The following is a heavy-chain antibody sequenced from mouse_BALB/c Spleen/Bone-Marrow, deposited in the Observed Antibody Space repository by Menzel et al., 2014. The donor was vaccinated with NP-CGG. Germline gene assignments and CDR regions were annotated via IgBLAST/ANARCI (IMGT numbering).Heavy chain of an antibody. CDR1: GFTFSDYY. Sequence: EVKLVESGGGLVKPGGSLKLSCAASGFTFSDYYMYWVRQTPEKRLEWVATFSDGGSYTYYPDSVKGRFTISRDNAKNNLYLQMSSLKSEDTAMYYCARRWFAYWGQGTLVTVSA. CDR3: ARRWFAY. V-gene: IGHV5-4*02. CDR2: FSDGGSYT. J-gene: IGHJ3*01.